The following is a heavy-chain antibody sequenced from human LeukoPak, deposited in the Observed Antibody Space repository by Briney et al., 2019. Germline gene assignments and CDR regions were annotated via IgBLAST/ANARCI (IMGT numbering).Heavy chain of an antibody. V-gene: IGHV4-39*01. CDR3: ARHTGIIQLWLSDYFDY. J-gene: IGHJ4*02. CDR2: IYYSGST. Sequence: SETLSLTCTVSGGSISSSSYYWGWIRQPPGKGLEWIGSIYYSGSTYYNPSLKSRVTISVDTSKNQFSLKLSSVTAADTAVYYCARHTGIIQLWLSDYFDYWGQGTLVTVSS. D-gene: IGHD5-18*01. CDR1: GGSISSSSYY.